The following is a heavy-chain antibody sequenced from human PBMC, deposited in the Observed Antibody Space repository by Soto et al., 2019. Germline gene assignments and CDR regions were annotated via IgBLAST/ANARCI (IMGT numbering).Heavy chain of an antibody. CDR2: IYYSGST. CDR3: ARDRLANWFDP. J-gene: IGHJ5*02. Sequence: SETLSLTCAVSGGSISSYYWNWIRQPPGKGLEWIGYIYYSGSTKYNPSLKSRVTISVDTSKNQFSLKLSSVTAADTAVYYCARDRLANWFDPWGQGTLVTVSS. CDR1: GGSISSYY. V-gene: IGHV4-59*01. D-gene: IGHD3-9*01.